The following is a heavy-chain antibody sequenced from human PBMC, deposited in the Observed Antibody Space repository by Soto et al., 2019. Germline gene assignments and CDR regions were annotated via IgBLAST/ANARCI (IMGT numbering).Heavy chain of an antibody. CDR3: ARVPGVVVSADDAFDI. D-gene: IGHD2-21*02. Sequence: QVQLQESGPGLVKPSGTLSLTCAVSGGSVSSSNWWSWVRQSPGKGLEWMGDIYNSGSAHYNPSLKSRATISLDKYKNPFSLRLTSVTAADTAVYYCARVPGVVVSADDAFDIWGPGTRVIVSS. V-gene: IGHV4-4*02. J-gene: IGHJ3*02. CDR2: IYNSGSA. CDR1: GGSVSSSNW.